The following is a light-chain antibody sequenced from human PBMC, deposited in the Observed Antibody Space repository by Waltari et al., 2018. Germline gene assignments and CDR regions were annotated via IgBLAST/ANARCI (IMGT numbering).Light chain of an antibody. CDR2: SSN. V-gene: IGLV7-43*01. CDR3: LLFYGGAYV. Sequence: QTVVTQEPSLTVSLGGTVTLTCASSTGAVTSGYFPTWFQQRPGQPPRSLIYSSNNKHSWAPARFSGSLIGGKAALTLSGVQPEDEADYYCLLFYGGAYVFGTGTKLTVL. J-gene: IGLJ1*01. CDR1: TGAVTSGYF.